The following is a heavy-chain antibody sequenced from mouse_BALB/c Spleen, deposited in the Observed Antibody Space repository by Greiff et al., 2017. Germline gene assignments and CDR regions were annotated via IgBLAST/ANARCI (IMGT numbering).Heavy chain of an antibody. J-gene: IGHJ4*01. CDR3: ARDNHRYGGAMDY. CDR2: IWAGGST. D-gene: IGHD2-14*01. V-gene: IGHV2-9*02. Sequence: QVQLQQSGPGLVAPSQSLSITCTVSGFSLTSYGVHWVRQPPGKGLEWLGVIWAGGSTNYNSALMSRLSISKDNSKSQVFLKMNSLQTDDTAMYYCARDNHRYGGAMDYWGQGTSVTVSS. CDR1: GFSLTSYG.